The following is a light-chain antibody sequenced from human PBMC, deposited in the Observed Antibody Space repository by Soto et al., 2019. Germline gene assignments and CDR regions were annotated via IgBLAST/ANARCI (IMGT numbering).Light chain of an antibody. CDR2: KAS. CDR3: QEYNSDEYS. J-gene: IGKJ2*01. CDR1: QSINSW. Sequence: DIQMTQSPSTLSASVGDRVTISCRASQSINSWLAWYQQKPGKAPNILIHKASSLKDGVPSRFSGIGSGTECSLTIRSLQPDDFATYYCQEYNSDEYSLGQGTKLELK. V-gene: IGKV1-5*03.